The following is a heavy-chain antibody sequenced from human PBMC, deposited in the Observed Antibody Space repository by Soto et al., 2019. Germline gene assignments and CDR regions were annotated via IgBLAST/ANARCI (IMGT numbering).Heavy chain of an antibody. CDR1: GGSISSYY. CDR3: AREPSRSGYYRALGDYYYYGMDV. CDR2: IYTSGST. V-gene: IGHV4-4*07. Sequence: SETLSLTCTVSGGSISSYYWSWIRQPAGKGLEWIGRIYTSGSTNYNPSLKSRVTMSVDTSKNQFSLKLSSVTAADTAVYYCAREPSRSGYYRALGDYYYYGMDVWGQGTTVSVSS. D-gene: IGHD3-3*01. J-gene: IGHJ6*02.